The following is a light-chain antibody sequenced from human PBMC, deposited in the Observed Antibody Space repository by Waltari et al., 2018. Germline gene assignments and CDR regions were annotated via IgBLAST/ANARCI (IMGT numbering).Light chain of an antibody. CDR2: GAS. CDR1: QNIYTN. V-gene: IGKV3-15*01. J-gene: IGKJ1*01. Sequence: EIMMTQSPATLSVSPGERATLSCRASQNIYTNLAWYQQKPGQTPSLRIYGASTRPTGVPARFRGSGSGTEFTLTISSLQSEDFAVYYCQQYNNWLTWTFGQGTKVEIK. CDR3: QQYNNWLTWT.